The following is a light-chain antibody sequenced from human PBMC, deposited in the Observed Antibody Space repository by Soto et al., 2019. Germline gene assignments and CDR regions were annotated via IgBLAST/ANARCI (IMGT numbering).Light chain of an antibody. V-gene: IGKV3-20*01. CDR2: GAS. J-gene: IGKJ5*01. CDR3: QQYGSSIT. Sequence: EIVWTQSPGTLSFSPGERATLSCRASQSVSSSYLAWYQQKPGQAPRLLIYGASSRATGIPDRFSGSGSGTDFTLTISRLEPEDFAVYYCQQYGSSITFGQGTRLEIK. CDR1: QSVSSSY.